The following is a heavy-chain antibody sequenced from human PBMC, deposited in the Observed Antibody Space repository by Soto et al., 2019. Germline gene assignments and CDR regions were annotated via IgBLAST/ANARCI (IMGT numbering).Heavy chain of an antibody. Sequence: QITLKESGPTLVKPTQTLTLTCTFSGFSLSSTRMAVGWIRQPPGKALEWLTLIYWDDDKRYSPFLKSRLTTPQYTSTNQVVLTLSNMAPVDTARYYCAHIVVAGLGYYFDYWGQGTLVTVSS. CDR1: GFSLSSTRMA. CDR3: AHIVVAGLGYYFDY. D-gene: IGHD6-19*01. V-gene: IGHV2-5*02. J-gene: IGHJ4*02. CDR2: IYWDDDK.